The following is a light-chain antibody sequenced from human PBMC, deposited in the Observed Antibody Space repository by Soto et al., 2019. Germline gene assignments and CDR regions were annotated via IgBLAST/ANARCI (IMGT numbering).Light chain of an antibody. CDR1: QSVSSSY. CDR3: QQYNSMGT. CDR2: GAS. J-gene: IGKJ1*01. Sequence: EIVLTQSPGTLSLSPGERATLSCRASQSVSSSYLAWYQHKPGRAPRLLIDGASSRATGIPDRFSGSGSGTDFTIPISRLQPDDFATYYCQQYNSMGTFGQGTKVEIK. V-gene: IGKV3-20*01.